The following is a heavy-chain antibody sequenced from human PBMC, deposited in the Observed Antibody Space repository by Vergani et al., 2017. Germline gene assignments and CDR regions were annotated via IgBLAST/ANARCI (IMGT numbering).Heavy chain of an antibody. V-gene: IGHV3-48*02. CDR1: GFTFNNYK. CDR2: IRSRSDTT. D-gene: IGHD2-15*01. Sequence: EVQLVESGGDLVQPGGSLRLSCEVSGFTFNNYKMKWVRQAPGKGLEWIAYIRSRSDTTFYADSVKGRFTISRDNAKNSLYLQMNRLRDEDTGVYYCARVAVTPHHDYYYYMDVWGKGTTVTVSS. CDR3: ARVAVTPHHDYYYYMDV. J-gene: IGHJ6*03.